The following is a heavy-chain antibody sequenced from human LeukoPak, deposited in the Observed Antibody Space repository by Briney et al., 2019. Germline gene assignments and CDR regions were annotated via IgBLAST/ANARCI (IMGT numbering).Heavy chain of an antibody. V-gene: IGHV1-18*01. CDR2: ISAYNGNT. J-gene: IGHJ4*02. D-gene: IGHD6-19*01. CDR1: GYTFTSYG. Sequence: GASVKVSCKASGYTFTSYGISWVRQAPGQGLEWMGWISAYNGNTNYAQKLQGRVTMTTDTSTSTAHMELRSLRSDDTAVYYCARDSYQWLGHGPLGYWGQGTLVTVSS. CDR3: ARDSYQWLGHGPLGY.